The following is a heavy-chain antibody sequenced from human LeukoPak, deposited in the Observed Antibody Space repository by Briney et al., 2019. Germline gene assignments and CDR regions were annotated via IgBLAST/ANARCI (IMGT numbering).Heavy chain of an antibody. D-gene: IGHD4-17*01. CDR1: GFTFDDYA. J-gene: IGHJ5*02. Sequence: GRSLRLSCAASGFTFDDYAMHWVRQAPGKGLEWVSGISWNSGSIGYADSVKGRFTISRDNAKNSLYLQMNSLRAEDTALYYCAKEGKTTVTPGGWFDPWGQGTLVTVSS. CDR2: ISWNSGSI. V-gene: IGHV3-9*01. CDR3: AKEGKTTVTPGGWFDP.